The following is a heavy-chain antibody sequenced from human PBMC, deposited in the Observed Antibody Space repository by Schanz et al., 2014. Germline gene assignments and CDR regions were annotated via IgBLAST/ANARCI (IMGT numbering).Heavy chain of an antibody. V-gene: IGHV4-30-4*08. CDR2: ISYSGST. J-gene: IGHJ5*02. Sequence: QVQLQESGPGLVKPSGTLSLTCAVSGGSISSSDWWSWIRQPPGKGLEWIGFISYSGSTYYNPSLKSRVTISVDTSKNQFSLKLSSVTAADTAVYYCAREPLSGYNWFDPWGQGSLVTVSS. CDR1: GGSISSSDW. D-gene: IGHD6-25*01. CDR3: AREPLSGYNWFDP.